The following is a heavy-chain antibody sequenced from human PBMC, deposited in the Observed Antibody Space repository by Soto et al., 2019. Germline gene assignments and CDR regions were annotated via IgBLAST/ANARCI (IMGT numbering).Heavy chain of an antibody. CDR3: AITGVVIHDTWFDP. Sequence: QLQLQESGPGLVKPPETLSLICSVSGGSISSGSYYWAWIRQPPGKGLEWIGSIYYTGRTYHNSSHNSRVTMSVDTSKNQFSLKLSSVTAADTAVYYCAITGVVIHDTWFDPWGQGTLVTVSS. CDR2: IYYTGRT. J-gene: IGHJ5*02. CDR1: GGSISSGSYY. D-gene: IGHD3-3*01. V-gene: IGHV4-39*01.